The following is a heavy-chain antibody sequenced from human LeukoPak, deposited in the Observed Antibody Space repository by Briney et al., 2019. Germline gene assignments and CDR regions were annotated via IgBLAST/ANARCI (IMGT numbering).Heavy chain of an antibody. D-gene: IGHD3-22*01. J-gene: IGHJ3*02. CDR2: VSWNSGTI. CDR1: GFTFDDFA. CDR3: AKSRDRSGYLDAFDI. Sequence: GGSLRLSCAASGFTFDDFAMHWVRQAPGKGLEWVSGVSWNSGTIGYADSVKGRFTISRDNARNSLYLQMNSLRAEDTALYYCAKSRDRSGYLDAFDIWGQGTMVTVSS. V-gene: IGHV3-9*01.